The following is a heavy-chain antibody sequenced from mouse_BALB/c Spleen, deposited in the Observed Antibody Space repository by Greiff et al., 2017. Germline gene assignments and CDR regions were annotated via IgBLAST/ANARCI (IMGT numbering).Heavy chain of an antibody. CDR3: ARSPSGAMDY. CDR1: GFTFSSFG. Sequence: DVKLVESGGGLVQPGGSRKLSCAASGFTFSSFGMHWVRQAPEKGLEWVAYISSGSSTIYYADTVKGRFTISRDNPKNTLFLQMTSLRSEDTAMYYCARSPSGAMDYWGQGTSVTVSS. CDR2: ISSGSSTI. V-gene: IGHV5-17*02. J-gene: IGHJ4*01.